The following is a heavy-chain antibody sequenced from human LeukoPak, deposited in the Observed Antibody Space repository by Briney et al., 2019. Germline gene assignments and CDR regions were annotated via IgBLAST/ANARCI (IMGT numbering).Heavy chain of an antibody. J-gene: IGHJ4*02. CDR3: AKDPTMIVVVIPDY. CDR1: GFTFSNYV. Sequence: GGSLRLSCAASGFTFSNYVMSWVRQAPGRGLEWVSAISGSGGSTYYADSVKGRFTISRDNSKNTLYLQMNSLRAEDTAVYYCAKDPTMIVVVIPDYWGQGTLVTVSS. V-gene: IGHV3-23*01. D-gene: IGHD3-22*01. CDR2: ISGSGGST.